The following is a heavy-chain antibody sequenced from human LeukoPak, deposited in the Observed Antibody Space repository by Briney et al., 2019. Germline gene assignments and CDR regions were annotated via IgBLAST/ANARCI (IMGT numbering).Heavy chain of an antibody. CDR1: GGSFSDYY. CDR2: INHSGST. CDR3: AAEYSSSPHY. J-gene: IGHJ4*02. V-gene: IGHV4-34*01. Sequence: PSETLSLTCAVYGGSFSDYYWSWIRQPPGKGLEWIGEINHSGSTNYNPSLKSRVTISVDTSKNQFSLKLSSVTAADTAVYYCAAEYSSSPHYWGQGTLVSVSS. D-gene: IGHD2/OR15-2a*01.